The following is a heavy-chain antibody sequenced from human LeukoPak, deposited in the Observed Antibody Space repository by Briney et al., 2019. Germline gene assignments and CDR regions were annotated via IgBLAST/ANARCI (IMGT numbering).Heavy chain of an antibody. D-gene: IGHD3-22*01. CDR3: ARDQYDSSGYYYPDY. J-gene: IGHJ4*02. CDR1: GYTFTSYA. Sequence: GASVKVSCKASGYTFTSYAMNWVRQAPGQGLEWMGWINPNSGGTNYAQKFQGRVTMTRDTSISTAYMELSRLRSDDTAVYYCARDQYDSSGYYYPDYWGQGTLVTVSS. CDR2: INPNSGGT. V-gene: IGHV1-2*02.